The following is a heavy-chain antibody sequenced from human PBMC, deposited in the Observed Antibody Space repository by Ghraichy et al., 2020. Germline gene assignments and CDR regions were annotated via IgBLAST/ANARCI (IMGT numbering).Heavy chain of an antibody. D-gene: IGHD6-19*01. Sequence: SETLSLTCAVSGGSISSSNWWSWVRQPPGKGLEWIGEIYHSGSTNYNPSLKSRVTISVDKSKNQFSLKLSSVTAADTAVYYCARREVIGRLAHSSGWSWGQGTLVTVSS. CDR3: ARREVIGRLAHSSGWS. CDR1: GGSISSSNW. V-gene: IGHV4-4*02. CDR2: IYHSGST. J-gene: IGHJ5*02.